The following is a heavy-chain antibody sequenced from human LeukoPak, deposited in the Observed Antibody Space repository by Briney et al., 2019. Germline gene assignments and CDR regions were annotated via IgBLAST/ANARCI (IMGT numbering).Heavy chain of an antibody. Sequence: PGGSLRLSCAASGFTFSSYWMSWVRQAPGKGLEWVANIKQDGSERYYVDSVKGRFTISRDNAKNSLYLQMNSLRAEDTAVYYCARGTEKNWFDPWGQGTLVTVSS. D-gene: IGHD1-14*01. J-gene: IGHJ5*02. CDR2: IKQDGSER. CDR3: ARGTEKNWFDP. V-gene: IGHV3-7*01. CDR1: GFTFSSYW.